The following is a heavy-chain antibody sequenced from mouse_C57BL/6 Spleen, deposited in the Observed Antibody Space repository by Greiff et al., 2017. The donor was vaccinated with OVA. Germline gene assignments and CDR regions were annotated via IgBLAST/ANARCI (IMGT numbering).Heavy chain of an antibody. D-gene: IGHD2-4*01. V-gene: IGHV1-81*01. CDR3: ERSDYDYDGSYYYAMDY. CDR1: GYTFTSYG. J-gene: IGHJ4*01. CDR2: IYPRSGNT. Sequence: VQLQQSGAELARPGASVKLSCKASGYTFTSYGISWVKQRTGQGLEWIGEIYPRSGNTYYNEKFKGKATLTADKSSSTAYMELRSLTSEDSAVYFCERSDYDYDGSYYYAMDYWGQGTSVTVSS.